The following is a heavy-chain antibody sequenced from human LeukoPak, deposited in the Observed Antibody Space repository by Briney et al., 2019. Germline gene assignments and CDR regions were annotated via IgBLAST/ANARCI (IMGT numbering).Heavy chain of an antibody. D-gene: IGHD7-27*01. V-gene: IGHV1-2*02. Sequence: ASVKVSCTASGYTFTGYYMHWVRQAPGQGLEWMGWINPNSGGTNYAQRFQGRVTMTRDTAISTAYMELSRLRSDDTAVYYCARDLLTRDLHWGQGTLVTVSS. CDR2: INPNSGGT. J-gene: IGHJ4*02. CDR3: ARDLLTRDLH. CDR1: GYTFTGYY.